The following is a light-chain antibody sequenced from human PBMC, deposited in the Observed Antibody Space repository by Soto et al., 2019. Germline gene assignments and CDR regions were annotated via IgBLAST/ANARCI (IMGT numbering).Light chain of an antibody. CDR2: DAS. CDR1: QSVSSY. V-gene: IGKV3-11*01. CDR3: QQRSNWPLFT. Sequence: EIVLTQSPATLSLSPGERATLSCRASQSVSSYLAWYQQKPGQAPRLLIYDASNRATGIPARFSGGGSGTDFSLTISSRVPEDFAVYYCQQRSNWPLFTFGPGTKVDIK. J-gene: IGKJ3*01.